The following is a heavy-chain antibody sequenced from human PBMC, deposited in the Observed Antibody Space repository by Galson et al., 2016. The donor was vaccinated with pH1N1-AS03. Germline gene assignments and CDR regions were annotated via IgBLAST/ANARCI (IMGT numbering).Heavy chain of an antibody. CDR3: ARASRWLQIGFDY. D-gene: IGHD5-24*01. CDR2: ISNDGRNK. J-gene: IGHJ4*02. CDR1: GFPSSTYA. Sequence: SLRLSCAASGFPSSTYAMHWVRQAPGKGLEWVAVISNDGRNKIYADSVKGRLTISRDSSKNILYLEMNSLRAEDTAVCYCARASRWLQIGFDYWGQGTLVTVSS. V-gene: IGHV3-30-3*01.